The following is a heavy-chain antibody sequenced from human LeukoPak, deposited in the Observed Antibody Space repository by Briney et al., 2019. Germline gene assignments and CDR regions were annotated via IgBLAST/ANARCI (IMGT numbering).Heavy chain of an antibody. Sequence: GGSLRLSCVASGFTFSSYAMSWVRQAAGKGLEWVSSTSSSGETTYYADSVKGRFTISRDNSRNTLYLQMNSLRAEDTAVYYCARYSSWYRGPFDYWGQGTLVTVSS. CDR1: GFTFSSYA. CDR3: ARYSSWYRGPFDY. V-gene: IGHV3-23*01. J-gene: IGHJ4*02. D-gene: IGHD6-13*01. CDR2: TSSSGETT.